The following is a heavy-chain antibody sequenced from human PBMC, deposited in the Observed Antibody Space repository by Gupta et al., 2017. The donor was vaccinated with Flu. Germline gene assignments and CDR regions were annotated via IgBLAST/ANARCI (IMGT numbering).Heavy chain of an antibody. CDR1: GLAFSKYA. Sequence: AASGLAFSKYAMNWVRQAPGKGLEWVSLISGGGTNTYYADSVKGRFTISRDNSKSTLFLQMNSLTAEDTAVYYCSADNTIYWGQGTLVTVSS. CDR2: ISGGGTNT. CDR3: SADNTIY. V-gene: IGHV3-23*01. D-gene: IGHD2-2*01. J-gene: IGHJ4*02.